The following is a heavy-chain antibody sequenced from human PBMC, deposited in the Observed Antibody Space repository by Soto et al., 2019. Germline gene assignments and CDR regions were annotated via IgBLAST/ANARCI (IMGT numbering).Heavy chain of an antibody. J-gene: IGHJ6*02. Sequence: QVQLVQSGAEVKKPGSSVKVSCKASGGTFSSYAISWVRQAPGQGLEWMGGIIPIFGTANYAQKFQGRVTITADESTSTAYMELSSLRSEDTAVYYCAGHGDYGLLYYCCGMDVWGQGTTVTVSS. D-gene: IGHD4-17*01. CDR1: GGTFSSYA. CDR3: AGHGDYGLLYYCCGMDV. CDR2: IIPIFGTA. V-gene: IGHV1-69*12.